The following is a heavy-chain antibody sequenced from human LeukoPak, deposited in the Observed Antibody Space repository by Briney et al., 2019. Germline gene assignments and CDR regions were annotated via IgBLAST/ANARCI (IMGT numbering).Heavy chain of an antibody. J-gene: IGHJ3*01. CDR1: GGSISSGDYF. V-gene: IGHV4-30-4*08. CDR2: IYYSGSA. D-gene: IGHD3-22*01. Sequence: SETLSLTCTISGGSISSGDYFWSWIRQPPGKGLEWIGYIYYSGSAYYNPSLKSRVTISVDTSKNQFSLKLSPVTAADTAVYYCARDPHYHDRSGSFVWGQGTMVTVSS. CDR3: ARDPHYHDRSGSFV.